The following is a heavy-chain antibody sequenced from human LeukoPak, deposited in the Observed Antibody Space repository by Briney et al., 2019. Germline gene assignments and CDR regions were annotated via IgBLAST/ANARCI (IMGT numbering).Heavy chain of an antibody. CDR2: INPNTGGT. CDR1: GFTFTDYY. V-gene: IGHV1-2*02. Sequence: EASVKVSCKASGFTFTDYYIHWVRQTPGHGLEWMAWINPNTGGTYFSLEFEDRITVTRDTSINTAYMTLNRLRSDDTAVYYCAKSQYPFRSGSTRPLFDYWGQGTLVTVSS. D-gene: IGHD3-10*01. J-gene: IGHJ4*02. CDR3: AKSQYPFRSGSTRPLFDY.